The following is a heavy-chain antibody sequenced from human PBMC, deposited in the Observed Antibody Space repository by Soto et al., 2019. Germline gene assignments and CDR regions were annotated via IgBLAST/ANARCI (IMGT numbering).Heavy chain of an antibody. D-gene: IGHD3-10*01. V-gene: IGHV3-48*01. J-gene: IGHJ5*02. Sequence: GGSLRLSCAASGFTFSSYSMNWVRQAPGKGLEWVSYISSSSSTIYYADSVKGRFTISRDNAKNSLYLQMNSLRAEDTAVYYCARDSVAHLRGVIKGNFNWFDPWGQGTLVTVSS. CDR2: ISSSSSTI. CDR3: ARDSVAHLRGVIKGNFNWFDP. CDR1: GFTFSSYS.